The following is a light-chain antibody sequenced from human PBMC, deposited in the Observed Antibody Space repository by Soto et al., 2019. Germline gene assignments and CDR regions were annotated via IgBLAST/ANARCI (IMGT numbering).Light chain of an antibody. V-gene: IGKV3-15*01. CDR1: QSVSSN. CDR2: DAS. Sequence: EIMLTQSPATLSVSPGERATLSCRASQSVSSNLAWYQQKSGQPPRLLIYDASTRATGIPARFGGSGSGTEFTLTISSLLSEDSATYYCQQYNKWPLTFGGGTKVEIK. CDR3: QQYNKWPLT. J-gene: IGKJ4*01.